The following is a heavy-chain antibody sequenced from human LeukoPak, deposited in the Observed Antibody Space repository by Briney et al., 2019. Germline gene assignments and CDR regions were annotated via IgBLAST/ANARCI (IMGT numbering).Heavy chain of an antibody. J-gene: IGHJ4*02. CDR1: GFSFSDYN. D-gene: IGHD3-10*01. V-gene: IGHV3-30*03. Sequence: PGGSLRLSCAASGFSFSDYNMHWVRQAPGKGLEWMAVISYHGINEYYADSVRGRFTISRDNAKNSLYLQMNSLRAEDTAVYYCARASARWGTYYNEYWGQGTLVIVSS. CDR3: ARASARWGTYYNEY. CDR2: ISYHGINE.